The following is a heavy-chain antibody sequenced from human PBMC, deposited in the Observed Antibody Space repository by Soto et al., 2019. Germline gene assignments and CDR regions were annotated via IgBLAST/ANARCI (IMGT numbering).Heavy chain of an antibody. V-gene: IGHV4-34*01. D-gene: IGHD6-13*01. CDR3: ARGDSSSWTAFDY. CDR2: INHSGST. Sequence: QVQLQQWGAGLLKPSETLSLTCTVYGGSFSGYYWSWIRQPPGKGLEWIGEINHSGSTNYNPSLKSRVTISVDTSKNRFSLSLSSVTAADTAVYYCARGDSSSWTAFDYWGQGTLVTVSS. CDR1: GGSFSGYY. J-gene: IGHJ4*02.